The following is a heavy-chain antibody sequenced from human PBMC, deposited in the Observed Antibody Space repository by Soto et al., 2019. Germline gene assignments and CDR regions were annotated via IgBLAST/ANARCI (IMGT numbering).Heavy chain of an antibody. D-gene: IGHD5-12*01. CDR1: GGTFSSYA. J-gene: IGHJ4*02. CDR3: VRVVAIPGYPDN. Sequence: QVQLVQSGAEVRQPASSVKVSCKTSGGTFSSYAISWVRQAPGQGLEWMGGIVPSVDTSTYAQKFQGRVTITADEFTSTVSMELSSLRSDDTAVYYCVRVVAIPGYPDNWGQGTLVTVSS. V-gene: IGHV1-69*12. CDR2: IVPSVDTS.